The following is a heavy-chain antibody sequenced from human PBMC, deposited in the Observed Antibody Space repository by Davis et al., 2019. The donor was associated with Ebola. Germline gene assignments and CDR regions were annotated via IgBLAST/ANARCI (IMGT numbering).Heavy chain of an antibody. Sequence: GGSLRLSCAASGFTFYRYEMNWVRQAPGKGLEWVAVISYDGSNKYYADSVKGRFTISRDNSKNTLYLQMNSLRGEDTAVYYCAGDQGYIAVAGTVGMDVWGQGTTVTVSS. D-gene: IGHD6-19*01. CDR2: ISYDGSNK. CDR3: AGDQGYIAVAGTVGMDV. CDR1: GFTFYRYE. J-gene: IGHJ6*02. V-gene: IGHV3-30*03.